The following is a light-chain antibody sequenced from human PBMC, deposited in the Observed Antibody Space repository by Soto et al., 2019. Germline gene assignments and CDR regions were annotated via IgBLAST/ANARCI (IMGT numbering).Light chain of an antibody. J-gene: IGKJ1*01. CDR2: KAS. CDR3: QQYSDNWT. CDR1: QSISNW. V-gene: IGKV1-5*03. Sequence: DIQMPQSPSTLFASLGDRVTITCLAIQSISNWLARYQQKPGTAPNLLIYKASTLQSGVPSRFSGSGSGTEFTLTISSLQLDDSATYYCQQYSDNWTFGQGTKV.